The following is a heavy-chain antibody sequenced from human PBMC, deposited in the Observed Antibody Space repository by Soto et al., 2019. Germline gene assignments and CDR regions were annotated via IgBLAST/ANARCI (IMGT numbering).Heavy chain of an antibody. CDR2: IYSGGST. D-gene: IGHD3-16*01. Sequence: GGSLRLSCAASGFTVSSNYMSWVRQAPGKGLEWVSVIYSGGSTYHADSVKGRFTISRDNSKNTLYLQMNSLRAEDTAVYYCARTVLNRYVIYAFDIWGQGTMVTVSS. J-gene: IGHJ3*02. CDR1: GFTVSSNY. CDR3: ARTVLNRYVIYAFDI. V-gene: IGHV3-66*01.